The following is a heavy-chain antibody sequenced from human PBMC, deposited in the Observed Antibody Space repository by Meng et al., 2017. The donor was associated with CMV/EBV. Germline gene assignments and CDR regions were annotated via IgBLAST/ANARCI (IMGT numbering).Heavy chain of an antibody. CDR3: ARGPEVDYGDYVGLDY. CDR1: GGSISSYY. V-gene: IGHV4-4*07. J-gene: IGHJ4*02. CDR2: IYTSGST. D-gene: IGHD4-17*01. Sequence: GQLQESGPGRVKPSETLALTCPVSGGSISSYYCSWIRQPAGKGLEWIGRIYTSGSTNYNPSLKSRVTMSVDTSKNQFSLKLSSVTAADTAVYYCARGPEVDYGDYVGLDYWGQGTLVTVSS.